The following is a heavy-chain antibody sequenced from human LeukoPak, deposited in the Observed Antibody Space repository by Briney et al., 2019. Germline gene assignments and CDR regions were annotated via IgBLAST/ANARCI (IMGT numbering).Heavy chain of an antibody. Sequence: SETLSLTCTVSGGSISSSSYYWGWIRQPPGKGLEWIGSIYYSGSTSYNPSLKSRVTISVDTSKNQFSLRLSPVTAADTAVYYCASPSPGFAPWGQGTLVTVSS. V-gene: IGHV4-39*07. J-gene: IGHJ5*02. CDR1: GGSISSSSYY. CDR3: ASPSPGFAP. CDR2: IYYSGST.